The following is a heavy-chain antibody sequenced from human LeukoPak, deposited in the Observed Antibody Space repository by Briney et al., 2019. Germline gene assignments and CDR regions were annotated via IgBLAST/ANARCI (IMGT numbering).Heavy chain of an antibody. D-gene: IGHD1-26*01. CDR2: IYHSGST. CDR1: GYSISSGCY. CDR3: AREGRELVDAFDI. J-gene: IGHJ3*02. Sequence: SETLSLTCTVSGYSISSGCYWGWIRQPPGKGLEWIGSIYHSGSTYYNPSLKSRVTISVDTSKNQFSLKLSSVTAADTAVYYCAREGRELVDAFDIWGQGTMVTVSS. V-gene: IGHV4-38-2*02.